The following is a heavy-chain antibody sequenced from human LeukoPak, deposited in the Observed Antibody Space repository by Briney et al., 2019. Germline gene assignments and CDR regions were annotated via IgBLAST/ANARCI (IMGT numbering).Heavy chain of an antibody. CDR1: GGSISSSSYY. J-gene: IGHJ4*02. CDR2: IYYSGST. V-gene: IGHV4-39*01. CDR3: APTTVTTLLTDLYYFDY. D-gene: IGHD4-11*01. Sequence: PSETLSLTCTVSGGSISSSSYYWGWIRQPPGKGLEWFGSIYYSGSTYYNPSLKSRVTISVDTSKNQFSLKLSSVTAADTAVYYCAPTTVTTLLTDLYYFDYWGQGTLVTVSS.